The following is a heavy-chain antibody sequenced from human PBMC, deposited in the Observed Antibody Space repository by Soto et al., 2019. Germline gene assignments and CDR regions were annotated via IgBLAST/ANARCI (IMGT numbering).Heavy chain of an antibody. V-gene: IGHV4-59*01. CDR3: AFGDSRGPLDS. CDR1: GGSISSYF. Sequence: SETLSLTXSVSGGSISSYFWSWIRQPPGKGLELIGYFYNSGSANYSPSLKSRVTISVDTSKNQFSLKVSSVTAADTAVYYCAFGDSRGPLDSWGQGTLVTVSS. CDR2: FYNSGSA. D-gene: IGHD4-17*01. J-gene: IGHJ4*02.